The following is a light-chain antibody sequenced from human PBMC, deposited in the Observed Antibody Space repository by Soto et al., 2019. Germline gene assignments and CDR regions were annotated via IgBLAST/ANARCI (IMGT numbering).Light chain of an antibody. J-gene: IGKJ1*01. CDR2: GAS. V-gene: IGKV3-20*01. Sequence: ETVLTQSPGTLSLSPGERATLSCWASQSLNSGRLAWYQQKAGQAPRLLIYGASSRATGIPDRFSGSGSGTDFSLTISRLEPEDSAVYYCQQYDNSPETFGQGTKVEI. CDR3: QQYDNSPET. CDR1: QSLNSGR.